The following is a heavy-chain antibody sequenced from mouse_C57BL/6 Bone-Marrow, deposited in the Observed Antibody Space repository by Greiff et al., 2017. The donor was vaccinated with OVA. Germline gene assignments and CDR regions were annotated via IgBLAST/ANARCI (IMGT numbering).Heavy chain of an antibody. V-gene: IGHV1-55*01. J-gene: IGHJ1*03. CDR3: AKGDYYGSSNWYFDV. D-gene: IGHD1-1*01. CDR1: GYTFTSYW. CDR2: IYPGSGST. Sequence: QVQLKQPGAELVKPGASVKMSCKASGYTFTSYWITWVKQRPGQGLEWIGDIYPGSGSTNYNEKFKSKVTLTVDTSSSTAYMQLSSLTSEDSAVYYCAKGDYYGSSNWYFDVWGTGTTVTVSS.